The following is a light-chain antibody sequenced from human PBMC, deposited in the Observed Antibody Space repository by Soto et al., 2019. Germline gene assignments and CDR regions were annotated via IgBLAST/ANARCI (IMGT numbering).Light chain of an antibody. Sequence: DVVMTQSPLSLPVSLGQPASISCRSSQSLVYSDGNTYLNWFQQRPGQSPRRLIYKVSNRDSGVPDRFSGSGLGTDFTLKISRVEAEDVGVYYCMQGTPWPPLYTFGQGTKLEIK. CDR2: KVS. J-gene: IGKJ2*01. V-gene: IGKV2-30*01. CDR1: QSLVYSDGNTY. CDR3: MQGTPWPPLYT.